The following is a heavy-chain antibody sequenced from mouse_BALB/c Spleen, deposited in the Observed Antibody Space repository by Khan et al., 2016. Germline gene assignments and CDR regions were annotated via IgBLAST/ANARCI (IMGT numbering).Heavy chain of an antibody. J-gene: IGHJ2*01. CDR3: ARTDRRGYFDY. V-gene: IGHV1-9*01. Sequence: QVQLKQSGAELMKPGASVKISCKATGYTFSSYWIEWVKQRPGHGLEWIGEILPGSGSTNYNEKFRGKATFTEDTSSNTAYMQLSILTSEDSAVHYCARTDRRGYFDYWGQGTTLTVSS. CDR1: GYTFSSYW. CDR2: ILPGSGST.